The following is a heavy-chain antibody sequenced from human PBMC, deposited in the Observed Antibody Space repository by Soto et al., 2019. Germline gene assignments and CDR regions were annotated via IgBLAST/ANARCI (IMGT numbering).Heavy chain of an antibody. Sequence: QVQLVESGGGVVQPGRSLRLSCAASGFTFSSYGMHWVRQATGKGLEWVAVISYDGSNKYYADSVKGRFTISRDNSKNTLYLQMNSLRAEDTAVYYCAKVFSGGYGWEDAFDIWGQGTMVTVSS. CDR1: GFTFSSYG. CDR2: ISYDGSNK. D-gene: IGHD5-12*01. CDR3: AKVFSGGYGWEDAFDI. J-gene: IGHJ3*02. V-gene: IGHV3-30*18.